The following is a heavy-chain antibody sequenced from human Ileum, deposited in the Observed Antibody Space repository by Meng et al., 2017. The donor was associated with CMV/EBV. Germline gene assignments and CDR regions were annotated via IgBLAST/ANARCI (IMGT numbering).Heavy chain of an antibody. Sequence: GESLKISCPASGFTFRSYEMNWVRQAPGKGLEWVSVVYSSCRPNYADSVGGRFTASRDTSRNTLYFEMNGLTADDAAVYYCARGDISRCRRMDFWGQGSTVTVSS. D-gene: IGHD3-3*02. CDR1: GFTFRSYE. V-gene: IGHV3-53*01. J-gene: IGHJ6*02. CDR3: ARGDISRCRRMDF. CDR2: VYSSCRP.